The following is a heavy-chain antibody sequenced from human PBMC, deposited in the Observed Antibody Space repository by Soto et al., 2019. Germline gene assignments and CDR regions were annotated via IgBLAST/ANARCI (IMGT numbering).Heavy chain of an antibody. D-gene: IGHD5-18*01. CDR3: AREEYSAHYFDY. CDR2: MSYDGSRQ. Sequence: HPGGSLRLSCVASGFTFSNSPIHWVRQAPGKGLEWVSVMSYDGSRQYYTDSVKGRFTISRDSSKNTLYLQMNSVRVEDTAMYYCAREEYSAHYFDYWGQGTLVTVSS. J-gene: IGHJ4*02. CDR1: GFTFSNSP. V-gene: IGHV3-30*04.